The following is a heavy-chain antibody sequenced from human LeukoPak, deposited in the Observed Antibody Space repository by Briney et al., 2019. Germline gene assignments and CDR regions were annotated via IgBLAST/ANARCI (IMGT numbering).Heavy chain of an antibody. D-gene: IGHD6-19*01. J-gene: IGHJ5*02. CDR1: GGTFSSYA. CDR3: ARGYSSGFNWFDP. V-gene: IGHV1-69*06. CDR2: IIPIFGTA. Sequence: SVKVSCKASGGTFSSYAISWVRQAPGQGPEWMGRIIPIFGTANYAQKFQGRVTITADKSTSTAYVELSSLRSEDTAVYYCARGYSSGFNWFDPWGQGTLVTVSS.